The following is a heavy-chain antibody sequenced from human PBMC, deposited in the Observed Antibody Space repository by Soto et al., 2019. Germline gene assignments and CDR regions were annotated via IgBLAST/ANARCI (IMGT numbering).Heavy chain of an antibody. Sequence: ASVKVSCKASGYTFTSYYIHWVRQAPGQGLGWMGSISPGGGGTSDAQNFQGRVTMTGDTSTNTVYMELSSLRSEDSAVYYCARDAPFPITGTTFDYWGQGTLVTVSS. D-gene: IGHD1-7*01. V-gene: IGHV1-46*01. CDR1: GYTFTSYY. CDR2: ISPGGGGT. J-gene: IGHJ4*02. CDR3: ARDAPFPITGTTFDY.